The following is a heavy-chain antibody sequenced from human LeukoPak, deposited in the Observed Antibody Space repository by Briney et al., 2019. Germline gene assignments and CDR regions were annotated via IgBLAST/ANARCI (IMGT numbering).Heavy chain of an antibody. Sequence: SVKVSCKASGYTFTSYAISWVRQAPGQGLEWMGGIIPIFGTANYAQKFQGRVTITADKSTSTAYMELSSLRSEDTAVYYCARERTTVTTDYYYYMDVWGKGTTVTVSS. D-gene: IGHD4-17*01. CDR3: ARERTTVTTDYYYYMDV. V-gene: IGHV1-69*06. CDR1: GYTFTSYA. CDR2: IIPIFGTA. J-gene: IGHJ6*03.